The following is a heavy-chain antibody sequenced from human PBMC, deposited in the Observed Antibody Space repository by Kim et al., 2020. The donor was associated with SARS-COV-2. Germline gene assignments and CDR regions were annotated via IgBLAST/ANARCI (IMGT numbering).Heavy chain of an antibody. V-gene: IGHV3-30*01. Sequence: SGKGRFTISRDNSKNTLYLQMNSLRAEDTAVYYCARAMAKVLTGSRPFDYWGQGTLVTVSS. CDR3: ARAMAKVLTGSRPFDY. J-gene: IGHJ4*02. D-gene: IGHD3-9*01.